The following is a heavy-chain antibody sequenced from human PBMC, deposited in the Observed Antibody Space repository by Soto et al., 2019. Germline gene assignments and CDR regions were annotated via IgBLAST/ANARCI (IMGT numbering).Heavy chain of an antibody. D-gene: IGHD2-15*01. CDR3: AKDPAGYCSSDGCYPVGHYYYGVDV. Sequence: EVQLLESGGGLVQPGGSLRLSCAASGFTFNTYALTWVRQAPGKGLEWVSAISGSGVSTYYADSVKGRFSISRDSSKNTLYLEMNNLSAEDTAVYYCAKDPAGYCSSDGCYPVGHYYYGVDVWGQGTTVTVSS. J-gene: IGHJ6*02. CDR2: ISGSGVST. V-gene: IGHV3-23*01. CDR1: GFTFNTYA.